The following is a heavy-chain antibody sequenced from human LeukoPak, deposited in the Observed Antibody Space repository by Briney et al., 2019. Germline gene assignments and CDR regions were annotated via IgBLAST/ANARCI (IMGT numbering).Heavy chain of an antibody. J-gene: IGHJ4*02. D-gene: IGHD2-15*01. V-gene: IGHV1-46*03. CDR3: ARDSAGYCSGGSCYAIDY. CDR1: GYTFTSYY. Sequence: ASVKVSCKASGYTFTSYYMHWVRQAPGQGLEWMGIINPSGGSTSYAQKFQGRVTMTRDTSTSTVYMELSSLRSEDTAVYYCARDSAGYCSGGSCYAIDYWGQGTLVTDSS. CDR2: INPSGGST.